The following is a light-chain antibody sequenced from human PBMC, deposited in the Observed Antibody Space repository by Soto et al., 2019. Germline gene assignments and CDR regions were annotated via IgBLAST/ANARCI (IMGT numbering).Light chain of an antibody. V-gene: IGKV3-20*01. CDR2: HAS. J-gene: IGKJ1*01. CDR3: QQYDDSPGT. CDR1: QSVRDNF. Sequence: EIVLTQSPGTLSLSPGERATLSCRASQSVRDNFLAWYHQKPGQAPRLLIYHASNRVTGIPDRFSGSGSGTDFTLTIRRLEPEDFAVYFCQQYDDSPGTFGHGTKVEI.